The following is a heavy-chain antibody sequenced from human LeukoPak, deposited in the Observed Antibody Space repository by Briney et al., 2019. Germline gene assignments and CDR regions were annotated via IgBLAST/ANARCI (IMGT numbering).Heavy chain of an antibody. CDR1: GFTFSGSA. J-gene: IGHJ4*02. D-gene: IGHD6-19*01. V-gene: IGHV3-73*01. CDR3: TRLVPVAGTLGY. CDR2: IRSKANSYAT. Sequence: PGGSLRLSCAASGFTFSGSAMHWVRQASGKGLEWVGRIRSKANSYATAYAASVKGRFTISRDDSRNTAYLQMNSLKTEDTAVYYCTRLVPVAGTLGYWGQGTLVTVSS.